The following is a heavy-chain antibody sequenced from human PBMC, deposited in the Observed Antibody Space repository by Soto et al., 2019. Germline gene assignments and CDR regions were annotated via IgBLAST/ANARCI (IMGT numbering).Heavy chain of an antibody. CDR3: ARHMTTVITY. CDR2: IYYSGST. CDR1: GGSITSSSYY. D-gene: IGHD4-17*01. V-gene: IGHV4-39*01. Sequence: SETLSLTCTVSGGSITSSSYYWAWIRQPPGKGLEWIGSIYYSGSTYYNPSLKSRVTISVDTSKNQFSLKLSSVTAADTAVYYCARHMTTVITYWGQGTLVTVSS. J-gene: IGHJ4*02.